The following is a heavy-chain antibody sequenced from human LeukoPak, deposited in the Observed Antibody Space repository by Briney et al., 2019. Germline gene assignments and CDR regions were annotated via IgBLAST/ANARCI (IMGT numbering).Heavy chain of an antibody. CDR3: AKVGAGYCSGGTCYCDY. D-gene: IGHD2-15*01. Sequence: AGGSLRLSCAASGFTFSSYAMSWVRQVPGKGLEWVSAISGSGGSTYYADSVKGRFTISRDNSKNTLYLQVNSLRAEDTAVYYCAKVGAGYCSGGTCYCDYWGQGTLVTVSS. CDR2: ISGSGGST. J-gene: IGHJ4*02. V-gene: IGHV3-23*01. CDR1: GFTFSSYA.